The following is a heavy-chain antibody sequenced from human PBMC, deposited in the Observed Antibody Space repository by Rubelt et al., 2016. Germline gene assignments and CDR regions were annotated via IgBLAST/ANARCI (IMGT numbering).Heavy chain of an antibody. V-gene: IGHV3-48*02. CDR3: ARDHTLGDGYNYFGF. D-gene: IGHD5-24*01. CDR2: IRGGDNLI. CDR1: GFTFSSYR. Sequence: EVQLVESGGGLVQPGGSLRLACAASGFTFSSYRMNWVRQAPGKGLAWISCIRGGDNLIYYADSVKGRFTISRDNAKNSLYLQMNSLRDEDTAVYYCARDHTLGDGYNYFGFWGQGTLVTVSS. J-gene: IGHJ4*02.